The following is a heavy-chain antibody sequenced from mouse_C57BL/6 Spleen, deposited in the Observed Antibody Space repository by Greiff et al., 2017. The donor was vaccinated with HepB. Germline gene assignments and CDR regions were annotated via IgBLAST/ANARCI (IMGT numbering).Heavy chain of an antibody. V-gene: IGHV1-59*01. J-gene: IGHJ2*01. CDR1: GYTFTSYW. Sequence: QVHVKQPGAELVRPGTSVKLSCKASGYTFTSYWMHWVKQRPGQGLEWIGVIDPSDSYTNYNQKFKGKATLTVDTSSSTAYMQLSSLTSEDSAVYYCARRAYYYGSSSDYWGQGTTLTVSS. CDR2: IDPSDSYT. D-gene: IGHD1-1*01. CDR3: ARRAYYYGSSSDY.